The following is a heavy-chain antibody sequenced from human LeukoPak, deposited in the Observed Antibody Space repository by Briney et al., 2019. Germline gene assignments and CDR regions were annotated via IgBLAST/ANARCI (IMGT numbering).Heavy chain of an antibody. J-gene: IGHJ6*03. CDR3: ARHHSSSWSYYYYYYMDV. Sequence: SETLSLTCTVSDGSISSYYWSWIRQPPGKGLEWIGYIYTSGSTNYNPSLKSRVTISVDTSKNQFSLKLSFVTAADTAVYYCARHHSSSWSYYYYYYMDVWGKGTTVTVSS. CDR1: DGSISSYY. CDR2: IYTSGST. V-gene: IGHV4-4*09. D-gene: IGHD6-13*01.